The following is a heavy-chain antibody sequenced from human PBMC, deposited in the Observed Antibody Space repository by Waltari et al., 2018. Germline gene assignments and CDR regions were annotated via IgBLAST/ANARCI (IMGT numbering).Heavy chain of an antibody. CDR2: IYYSGST. D-gene: IGHD3-9*01. CDR1: GASFEISGPY. Sequence: QVQLQESGPGLVQPSETLSLTCSVPGASFEISGPYWGWVRQPPGKGLEWIGSIYYSGSTYYNPSLKSRVNMSVDTANYQFSLKVTSVTAADTAIYYCARTAYDHLTGYPTLDHWGQGILVTVSS. CDR3: ARTAYDHLTGYPTLDH. J-gene: IGHJ4*02. V-gene: IGHV4-39*07.